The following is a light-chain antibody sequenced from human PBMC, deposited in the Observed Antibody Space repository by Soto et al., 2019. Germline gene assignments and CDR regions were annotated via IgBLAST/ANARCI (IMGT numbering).Light chain of an antibody. J-gene: IGKJ3*01. CDR3: QQYDNLPPFT. CDR1: QDISNF. CDR2: DAS. Sequence: DIQMTQSPSSLSASVGDRVTITCQASQDISNFLNWYQQKPGTAPKLLIYDASNLETGVPSRFSGSGSGTDFTFTISSLQPEDIATYYCQQYDNLPPFTFGPGTKVDIE. V-gene: IGKV1-33*01.